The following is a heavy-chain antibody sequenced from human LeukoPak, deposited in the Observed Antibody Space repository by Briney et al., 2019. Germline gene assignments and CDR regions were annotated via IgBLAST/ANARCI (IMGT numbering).Heavy chain of an antibody. V-gene: IGHV4-59*01. J-gene: IGHJ4*02. CDR3: ARHIAAGDFDS. Sequence: SETLSLTCTVSGGSISSYYWSWIRQPPGKGLEWIGYIYYSGSTNYNPSLKSRVTISIDTSKNQFSLKVRSVSAADTAVYYCARHIAAGDFDSWGQGTLVTVSS. CDR1: GGSISSYY. CDR2: IYYSGST. D-gene: IGHD6-13*01.